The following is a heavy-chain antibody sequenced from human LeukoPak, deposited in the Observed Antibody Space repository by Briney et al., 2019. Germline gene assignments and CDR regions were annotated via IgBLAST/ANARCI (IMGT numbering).Heavy chain of an antibody. CDR1: GGSFSGYY. CDR3: ARCRHGNCDYFDY. Sequence: PSETLSLTCAVYGGSFSGYYWSWIRQPPGKGLEWIGEINHSGSTNYNPSLKSRVTISVDTSKNQFSLKLSSVTAADTAVYYCARCRHGNCDYFDYWGQGTLVTVSS. CDR2: INHSGST. J-gene: IGHJ4*02. V-gene: IGHV4-34*01. D-gene: IGHD1-7*01.